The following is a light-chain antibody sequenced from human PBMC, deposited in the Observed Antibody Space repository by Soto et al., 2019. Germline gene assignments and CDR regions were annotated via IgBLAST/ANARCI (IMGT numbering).Light chain of an antibody. V-gene: IGLV2-8*01. J-gene: IGLJ1*01. CDR2: EVS. CDR3: CSYGGNYGFRV. Sequence: QSVLTQPPSASGSPGQSVTISCTGTSTDVGGYNYISWYQHHPGKGPKLIIYEVSERPSGVPDRFSGSKSGNTASLTISGLQAEDEADYYCCSYGGNYGFRVFGTGTKVTVL. CDR1: STDVGGYNY.